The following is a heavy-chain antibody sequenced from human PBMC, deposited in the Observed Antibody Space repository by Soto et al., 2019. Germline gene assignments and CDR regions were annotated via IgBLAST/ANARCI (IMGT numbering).Heavy chain of an antibody. CDR3: ARERITNFGVGNVMDV. V-gene: IGHV4-59*01. D-gene: IGHD3-3*01. Sequence: SEALPLTCTVSGGSISSCYWSWIRQPPGKGLEWIGYIYYSGSTNYNPSLKSRVTISVDTSKNQFSLKLSSVTAADTAVYYCARERITNFGVGNVMDVWGQGTTVTVSS. J-gene: IGHJ6*02. CDR1: GGSISSCY. CDR2: IYYSGST.